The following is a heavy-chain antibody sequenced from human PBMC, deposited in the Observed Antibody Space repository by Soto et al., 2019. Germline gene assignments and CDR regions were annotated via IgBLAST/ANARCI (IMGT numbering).Heavy chain of an antibody. Sequence: QVQLVQSGAEVKKPGSSVKVSCKASGGTFSSYAISWVRQAPGQGLEWMGGIIPIFGTANYAQKFQGRVTITADESTSTAYMELSSLRSEDTAVYYCASLRYATATNLKGENGMDVWGQGTTVTVSS. CDR3: ASLRYATATNLKGENGMDV. CDR1: GGTFSSYA. D-gene: IGHD2-15*01. V-gene: IGHV1-69*12. CDR2: IIPIFGTA. J-gene: IGHJ6*02.